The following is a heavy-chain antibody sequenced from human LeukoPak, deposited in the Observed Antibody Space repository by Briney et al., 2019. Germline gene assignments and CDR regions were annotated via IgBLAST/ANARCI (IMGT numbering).Heavy chain of an antibody. J-gene: IGHJ4*02. CDR1: GFTFGSYA. V-gene: IGHV3-23*01. CDR3: AKDPSSIVVVTATKTRPPDY. Sequence: GGSLRLSCAASGFTFGSYAMIWVRQAPGRGLEWVSAISGSGGSTYYADSVKGRFTISRDNSKNTLYLQMDSLRAEDTAVYYCAKDPSSIVVVTATKTRPPDYWGQGTLVTVSS. CDR2: ISGSGGST. D-gene: IGHD2-21*02.